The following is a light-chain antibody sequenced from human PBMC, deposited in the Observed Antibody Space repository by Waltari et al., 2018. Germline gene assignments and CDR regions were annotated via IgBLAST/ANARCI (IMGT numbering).Light chain of an antibody. CDR2: ETS. J-gene: IGKJ3*01. CDR1: QSVSNY. Sequence: EIVLTQPPATLSGSPGERATLPCRASQSVSNYLAWYQQKPGQAHRLLIYETSNRASGIPARFSGSGSGTDFTLTISSLEPEDFAVYYCQLLVNWPLFTFGPGTKVDIK. CDR3: QLLVNWPLFT. V-gene: IGKV3-11*01.